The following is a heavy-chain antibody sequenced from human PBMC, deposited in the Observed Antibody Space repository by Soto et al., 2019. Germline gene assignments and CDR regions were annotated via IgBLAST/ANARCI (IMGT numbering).Heavy chain of an antibody. J-gene: IGHJ4*02. CDR2: INPNSGGT. Sequence: QVQLVQSGAEVKKPGASVKVSCKASGYTFNGYYLHWVRQAPGQGLEWMGWINPNSGGTNYAQKFQGWVTMTRDTSSSTAYMELSRLRSDDTAVYYCAIASMTTVTTTRGYFDYWGQGTLVTVSS. CDR3: AIASMTTVTTTRGYFDY. CDR1: GYTFNGYY. D-gene: IGHD4-17*01. V-gene: IGHV1-2*04.